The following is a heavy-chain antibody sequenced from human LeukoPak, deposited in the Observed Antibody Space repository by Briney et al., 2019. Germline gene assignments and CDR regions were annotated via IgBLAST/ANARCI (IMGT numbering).Heavy chain of an antibody. Sequence: GRSLRLSCAASRFTFNTYAMHWVRQAPGKGLEWVAVTSYDGSNKDYADSVKGRFTISRDNSKITLHLQMNSLRAEDTAVYYCGRDLEPGPISGYPRGRYYYGVDVWGQGTTVTVSS. CDR2: TSYDGSNK. V-gene: IGHV3-30-3*01. J-gene: IGHJ6*02. CDR3: GRDLEPGPISGYPRGRYYYGVDV. CDR1: RFTFNTYA. D-gene: IGHD3-22*01.